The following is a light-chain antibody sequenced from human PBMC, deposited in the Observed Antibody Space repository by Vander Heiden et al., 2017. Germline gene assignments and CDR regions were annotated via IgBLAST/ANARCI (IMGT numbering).Light chain of an antibody. CDR1: QSIDNY. CDR2: AAS. V-gene: IGKV1-39*01. J-gene: IGKJ2*01. CDR3: QQRDSSPVT. Sequence: DIQMTQSPSSLSASVGDRVTITCRASQSIDNYLNWYQQKPGKAPKLLIYAASSLQSGVPSRFSGSGSGTESTLTISSLQPEDFATYYCQQRDSSPVTFGQGTKMEIK.